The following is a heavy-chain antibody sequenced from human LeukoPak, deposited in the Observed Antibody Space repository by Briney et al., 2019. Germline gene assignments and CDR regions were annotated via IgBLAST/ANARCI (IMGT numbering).Heavy chain of an antibody. CDR1: GFTFSNYA. D-gene: IGHD3-9*01. J-gene: IGHJ4*02. V-gene: IGHV3-64*02. CDR2: ITSNGGNT. CDR3: ARRASAGIFFDY. Sequence: QPGGSLRLSCAASGFTFSNYAMHWVRQAPGKGLEYVSAITSNGGNTYYADSVQGRFTISRDNSKSTLYLQMGSLRAEDMAIYFCARRASAGIFFDYWGQGILVTVSS.